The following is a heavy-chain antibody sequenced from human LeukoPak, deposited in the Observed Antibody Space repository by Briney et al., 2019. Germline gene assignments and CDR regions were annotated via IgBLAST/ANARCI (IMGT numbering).Heavy chain of an antibody. V-gene: IGHV1-2*02. CDR2: INPHSGGT. CDR3: ARVAPIPEWELIDY. Sequence: ASVKFSCKASGYTFIGYYIHWVRQAPGQGLEWMGWINPHSGGTDYAQKFQGRVTMTRDTSISTAYMELSRLRSDDTAVYYCARVAPIPEWELIDYWGQGTLVTVSS. J-gene: IGHJ4*02. CDR1: GYTFIGYY. D-gene: IGHD1-26*01.